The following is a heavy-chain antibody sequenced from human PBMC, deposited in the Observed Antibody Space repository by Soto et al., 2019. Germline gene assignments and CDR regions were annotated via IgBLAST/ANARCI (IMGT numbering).Heavy chain of an antibody. J-gene: IGHJ6*02. Sequence: SVKVSCKASGYTFTGYYMHWVRQAPGQGLEWMGWINPNSGGTNYAQKFQGRVTMTRDTSISTAYMELSRLRSDDTAVYYCARGYCSSTSCYFRMDVWGQGTTVTVS. CDR3: ARGYCSSTSCYFRMDV. D-gene: IGHD2-2*01. V-gene: IGHV1-2*02. CDR1: GYTFTGYY. CDR2: INPNSGGT.